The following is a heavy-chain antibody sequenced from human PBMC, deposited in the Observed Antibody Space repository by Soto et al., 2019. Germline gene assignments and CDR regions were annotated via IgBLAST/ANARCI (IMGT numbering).Heavy chain of an antibody. D-gene: IGHD2-2*01. V-gene: IGHV1-69*01. CDR2: IIPLLGSP. CDR3: ASESSSPNYYCYGMDV. Sequence: QVQLVQSGAEVKKPGSSVKVSCRASGGTFSSYAVSWVRQAPGQGLEWMGVIIPLLGSPKYAQKFQGRVTITADDSATTAYMELTGLRSDDTAVYYCASESSSPNYYCYGMDVWGQGTTVTVSS. J-gene: IGHJ6*02. CDR1: GGTFSSYA.